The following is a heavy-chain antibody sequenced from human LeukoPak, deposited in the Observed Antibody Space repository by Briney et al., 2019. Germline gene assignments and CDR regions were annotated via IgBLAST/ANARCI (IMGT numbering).Heavy chain of an antibody. CDR1: GVSISSYY. Sequence: PSETLSLTCTVSGVSISSYYWSWIRQPPGKGLEWIGYIYYSGSTNYNPSLKSRVTISVDTSKNQFSLKLSSVTAADTAVYYCARGWMIYHYWGQGTLVTVSS. J-gene: IGHJ4*02. V-gene: IGHV4-59*12. CDR3: ARGWMIYHY. D-gene: IGHD2-8*01. CDR2: IYYSGST.